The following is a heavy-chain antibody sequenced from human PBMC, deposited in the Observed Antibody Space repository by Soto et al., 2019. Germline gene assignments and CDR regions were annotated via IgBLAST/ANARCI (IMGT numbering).Heavy chain of an antibody. CDR3: VREVDNVRGMISFGY. CDR2: MSAYSGDT. D-gene: IGHD2-2*03. V-gene: IGHV1-18*04. Sequence: QVQLVQSGGEVKKPGASVRVSCKASGYTFTTYGISWVRQAPGQGLEWMGWMSAYSGDTRYAQKFQGRVAMTRATSTRTAYMELGSLRSDDTAVYYCVREVDNVRGMISFGYWGQGTLVTVSS. J-gene: IGHJ4*02. CDR1: GYTFTTYG.